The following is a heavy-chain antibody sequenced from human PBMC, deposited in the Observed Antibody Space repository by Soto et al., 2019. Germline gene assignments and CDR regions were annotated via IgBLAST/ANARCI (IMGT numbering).Heavy chain of an antibody. CDR1: GFTFNSYG. Sequence: QVQLVASGGGVVQPGRSLRLSCAASGFTFNSYGMHWVRQAPGKGLEWVAVISFDGSDKYYADSVKGRFTISRDNSKNTLYLQMNSLRAEDTAAYCGARSDGRIQLWFDYWGQGALGAVSS. CDR2: ISFDGSDK. D-gene: IGHD5-18*01. J-gene: IGHJ4*02. CDR3: ARSDGRIQLWFDY. V-gene: IGHV3-30*03.